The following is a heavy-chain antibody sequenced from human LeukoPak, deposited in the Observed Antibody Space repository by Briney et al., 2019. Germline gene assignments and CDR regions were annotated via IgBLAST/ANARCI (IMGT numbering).Heavy chain of an antibody. CDR2: INPNSGGT. D-gene: IGHD1-26*01. V-gene: IGHV1-2*02. Sequence: ASVKVSCKASGYTFTGYYMHWVRQAPGQGLEWMGWINPNSGGTNYAQKFQGRVTMTRDTSISTAYMEVSRLRSDDTAVYYCAREPPYSGSYYMIQMHGLFDYWGQGTLVTVSS. CDR1: GYTFTGYY. CDR3: AREPPYSGSYYMIQMHGLFDY. J-gene: IGHJ4*02.